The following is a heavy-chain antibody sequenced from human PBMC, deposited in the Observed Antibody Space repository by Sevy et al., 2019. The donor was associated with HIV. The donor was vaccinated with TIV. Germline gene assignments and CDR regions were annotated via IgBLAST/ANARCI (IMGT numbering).Heavy chain of an antibody. V-gene: IGHV3-48*02. J-gene: IGHJ6*02. D-gene: IGHD3-10*01. CDR1: GFTFSSYS. CDR2: ISSSSSTI. CDR3: ARRRDLMVRGVINPLYYYYGMDV. Sequence: GGSLRLSCAASGFTFSSYSMNWVRQAPGKGLEWVSYISSSSSTIYYADSVKGRFTISRDNAKNSLYLQMNSLRDEDTAVYYCARRRDLMVRGVINPLYYYYGMDVGGQGTTVTVSS.